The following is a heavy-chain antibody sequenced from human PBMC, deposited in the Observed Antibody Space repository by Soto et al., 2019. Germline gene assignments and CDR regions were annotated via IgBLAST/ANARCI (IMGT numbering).Heavy chain of an antibody. CDR1: GFTFSSYS. CDR3: ARVGLGYCSSTSCYNYYYYYMDV. D-gene: IGHD2-2*02. Sequence: EVQLVESGGGLVQPGGSLRLSCAASGFTFSSYSMNWVRQAPGKGLEWVSYISSSSSTIYYADSVKGRFTISRDNAKNSLYLQMNSLRAEDTAVYYCARVGLGYCSSTSCYNYYYYYMDVWGKGTTVTVSS. J-gene: IGHJ6*03. CDR2: ISSSSSTI. V-gene: IGHV3-48*01.